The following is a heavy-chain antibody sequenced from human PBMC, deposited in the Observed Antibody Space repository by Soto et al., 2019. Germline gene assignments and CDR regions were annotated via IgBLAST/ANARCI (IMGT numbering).Heavy chain of an antibody. D-gene: IGHD3-16*01. CDR3: AREAPIRLGGWFDP. J-gene: IGHJ5*02. Sequence: GGSLRLSCAASGFTFSSYSMNWVRQTPGKGLEWVSSISSSSSYIYYADSVKGRFTISRDNSKNTLYLQMNSLRAEDTAVYYCAREAPIRLGGWFDPWGQGTLVTVSS. CDR1: GFTFSSYS. CDR2: ISSSSSYI. V-gene: IGHV3-21*04.